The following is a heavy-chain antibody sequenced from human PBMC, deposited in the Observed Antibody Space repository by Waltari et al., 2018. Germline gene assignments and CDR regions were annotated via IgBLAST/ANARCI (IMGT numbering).Heavy chain of an antibody. J-gene: IGHJ3*02. Sequence: EVQLVESGGGLVQPGGSLRPSCPASGLPFSSYWLSWVRQAPGKGLEWVANIKQDGSEKYYVDSVKGRITISRDNAKNLLYLQMNSLRAEDTAVYYCARDGDAFDIWGQGTMVTVSS. CDR2: IKQDGSEK. CDR3: ARDGDAFDI. CDR1: GLPFSSYW. V-gene: IGHV3-7*01.